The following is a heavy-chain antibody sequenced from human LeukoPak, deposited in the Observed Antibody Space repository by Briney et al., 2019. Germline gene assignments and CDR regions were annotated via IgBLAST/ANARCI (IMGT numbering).Heavy chain of an antibody. D-gene: IGHD2-2*02. V-gene: IGHV3-23*01. J-gene: IGHJ4*02. CDR1: GSTFDDYA. CDR3: AKARAVSAAIADTLYFDY. Sequence: PGRSLRLSCAASGSTFDDYAMHWVRQAPGKGLDWVSGISGSGGSTNYADSVKGRFTISRDNSKNTLYLQMNSLRAEDTAVYYCAKARAVSAAIADTLYFDYWGQGTLVTVSS. CDR2: ISGSGGST.